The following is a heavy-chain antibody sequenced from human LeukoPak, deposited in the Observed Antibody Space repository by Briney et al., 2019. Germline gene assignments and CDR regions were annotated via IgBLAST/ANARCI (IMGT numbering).Heavy chain of an antibody. CDR1: GGSFSGYY. J-gene: IGHJ6*04. Sequence: SETLSLTCAVYGGSFSGYYWSWIRQPPGKGLEWIGEINHSGSTNYNPSLKSRVTISVDTSKNQFSLKLSSVTAADTAAYYCARGPLYYYDSSGYWGVWGKGTTVTVSS. CDR3: ARGPLYYYDSSGYWGV. V-gene: IGHV4-34*01. CDR2: INHSGST. D-gene: IGHD3-22*01.